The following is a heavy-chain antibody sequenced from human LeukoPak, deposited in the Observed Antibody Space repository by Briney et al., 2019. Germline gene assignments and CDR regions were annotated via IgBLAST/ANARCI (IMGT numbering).Heavy chain of an antibody. CDR3: ARAPVVPAAIPIPYYYGMDV. J-gene: IGHJ6*02. CDR1: GLTFSDYY. D-gene: IGHD2-2*01. V-gene: IGHV3-11*01. CDR2: ISSSGSTI. Sequence: GGSLRLSCAASGLTFSDYYMSWIRQAPGKGLEWVSYISSSGSTIYYADSVKGRFTISRDNAKNSLYLQMNSLRAEDTAVYYCARAPVVPAAIPIPYYYGMDVWGQGTTVTVSS.